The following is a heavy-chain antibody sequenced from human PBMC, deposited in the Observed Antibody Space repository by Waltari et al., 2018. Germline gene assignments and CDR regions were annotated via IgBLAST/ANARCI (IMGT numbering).Heavy chain of an antibody. CDR2: INHSGST. D-gene: IGHD1-26*01. Sequence: QVQLQQWGAGLLKPSETLSLTCAVYGGSFSGYYWSWIRQPPGKGLEWIGAINHSGSTNHNPSLKSRVTISVDTSKNQFSLKLSSVTAADTAVYYCARGMGATGDYWGQGTLVTVSS. CDR1: GGSFSGYY. J-gene: IGHJ4*02. V-gene: IGHV4-34*01. CDR3: ARGMGATGDY.